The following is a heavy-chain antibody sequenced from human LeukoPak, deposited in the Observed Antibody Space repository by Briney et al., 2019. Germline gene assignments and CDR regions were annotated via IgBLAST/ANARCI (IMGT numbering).Heavy chain of an antibody. D-gene: IGHD1-14*01. Sequence: PGGSLRLSCGASGFIFSNYGMLWVRQAPGKGLEWVAFIRYDGNNKLYADSMKGRFTISRDNSKNTLYLHINSLRAEDTAVYYCVKDNPLDYWGQGTLVIVSS. CDR1: GFIFSNYG. CDR3: VKDNPLDY. CDR2: IRYDGNNK. V-gene: IGHV3-30*02. J-gene: IGHJ4*02.